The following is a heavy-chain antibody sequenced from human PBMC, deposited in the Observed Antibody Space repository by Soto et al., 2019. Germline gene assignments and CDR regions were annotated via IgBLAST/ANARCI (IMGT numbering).Heavy chain of an antibody. J-gene: IGHJ6*03. CDR1: GFNFDDFA. CDR3: ARVKTRIAYLDYSMDV. V-gene: IGHV3-9*01. D-gene: IGHD3-16*01. Sequence: EVVLVESGGGLVQPGGSLRLSCVASGFNFDDFAMHWVRQAPGKGLQWVSGIRWNGETPAYGDSVKGRFIISRDNARNSLYLQMNSLRPEDTAVYFCARVKTRIAYLDYSMDVWGKGTTVTVS. CDR2: IRWNGETP.